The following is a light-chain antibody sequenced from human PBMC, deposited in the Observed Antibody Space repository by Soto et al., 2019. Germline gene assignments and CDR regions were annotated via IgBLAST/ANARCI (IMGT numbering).Light chain of an antibody. Sequence: EIVMTQSPATLSVSPGERATLSCRASQSVSSNLAWYQQKPGQAPRLLIYGASTRATGIPARFSGSRSGTEFPLTTTGRQPEDFAFNYGQNYNNCPYTFAQGPSWRSN. CDR3: QNYNNCPYT. V-gene: IGKV3-15*01. J-gene: IGKJ2*01. CDR1: QSVSSN. CDR2: GAS.